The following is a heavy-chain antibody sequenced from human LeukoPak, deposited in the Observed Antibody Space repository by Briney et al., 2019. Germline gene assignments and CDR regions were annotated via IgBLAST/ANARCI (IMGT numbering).Heavy chain of an antibody. V-gene: IGHV1-2*04. D-gene: IGHD5-24*01. CDR1: GYTFTSYD. CDR3: ARAVEMAEAFDI. J-gene: IGHJ3*02. CDR2: MNPNSGGT. Sequence: GASVKVSCKASGYTFTSYDINWVRQATGQGLERMGWMNPNSGGTNYAQKFQGWVTMTRDTSISTAYMELSRLRSDDTAVYYCARAVEMAEAFDIWGQGTMVTVSS.